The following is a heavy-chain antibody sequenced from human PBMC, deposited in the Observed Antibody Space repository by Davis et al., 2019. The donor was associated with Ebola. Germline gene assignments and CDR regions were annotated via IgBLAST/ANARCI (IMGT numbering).Heavy chain of an antibody. CDR2: ISSSSSYI. J-gene: IGHJ3*02. Sequence: GESLKISCAASGFTFSDYYMNWVRQAPGKGLEWVSSISSSSSYIYYADSVKGRFTISRDNAKNSLYLQMNSLRAEDTAVYYCARDTYSGSISDAFDIWGQGTMVTVSS. D-gene: IGHD1-26*01. CDR1: GFTFSDYY. V-gene: IGHV3-21*01. CDR3: ARDTYSGSISDAFDI.